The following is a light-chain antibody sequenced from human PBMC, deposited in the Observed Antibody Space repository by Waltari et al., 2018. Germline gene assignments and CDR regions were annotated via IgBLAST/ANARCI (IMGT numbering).Light chain of an antibody. CDR1: RSNIGSNY. J-gene: IGLJ3*02. CDR2: RNN. V-gene: IGLV1-47*01. Sequence: QSVLTQPPSASGTPGQRVTISCSGSRSNIGSNYVYWYQQLPGTAPKLLIYRNNQRPSGAPDRFSGSKSGTAASLAISGLRSEDEADYYCAAWDDSLSGRVFGGGTKVTVL. CDR3: AAWDDSLSGRV.